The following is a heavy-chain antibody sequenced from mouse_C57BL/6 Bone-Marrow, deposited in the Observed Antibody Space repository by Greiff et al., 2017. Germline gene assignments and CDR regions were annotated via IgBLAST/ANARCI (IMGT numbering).Heavy chain of an antibody. CDR2: IDPENGDT. CDR3: TILLYYGIDY. CDR1: GFNIKDDY. V-gene: IGHV14-4*01. Sequence: EVQLQQSGAELVRPGASVKLSCTASGFNIKDDYMHWVKQRPEQGMEWIGWIDPENGDTEYASKFQGKATITADTSSNTAYLQLSSLTSEDTAVYYCTILLYYGIDYWGQGTTLTVSS. D-gene: IGHD1-1*01. J-gene: IGHJ2*01.